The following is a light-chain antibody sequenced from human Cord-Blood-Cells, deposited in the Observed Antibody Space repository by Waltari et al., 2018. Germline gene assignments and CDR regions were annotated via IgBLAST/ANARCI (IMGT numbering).Light chain of an antibody. CDR1: QEISNY. V-gene: IGKV1-33*01. Sequence: DIQMTQSPSPLSAPVGNRVNITCQASQEISNYLNWYQQKPGNAPKLLIYDASNLETGGPSRFSGSGSGTDFTFAISSLQPEDIATYYCQQYDNLPYSFGQGTKLEIK. CDR2: DAS. CDR3: QQYDNLPYS. J-gene: IGKJ2*03.